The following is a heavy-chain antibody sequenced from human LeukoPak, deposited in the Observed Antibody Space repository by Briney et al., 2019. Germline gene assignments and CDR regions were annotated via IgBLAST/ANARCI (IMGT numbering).Heavy chain of an antibody. Sequence: GGSLRLSCTASGFTFGDYAMSWFRQAPGKGLEWVGFIRSKAYGGTTEYAASVKGRFTISRDDSKSIAYLQMNSLKTEDTAVYYCTRDGGSYFSLTDYWGQGTLVTVSS. D-gene: IGHD1-26*01. V-gene: IGHV3-49*03. CDR1: GFTFGDYA. CDR2: IRSKAYGGTT. J-gene: IGHJ4*02. CDR3: TRDGGSYFSLTDY.